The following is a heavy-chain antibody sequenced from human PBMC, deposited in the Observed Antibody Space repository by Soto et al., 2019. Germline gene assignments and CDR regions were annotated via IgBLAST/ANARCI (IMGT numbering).Heavy chain of an antibody. V-gene: IGHV4-4*02. J-gene: IGHJ6*02. CDR1: GDSISRSYW. D-gene: IGHD3-10*01. CDR3: ARHDKGSGREITGYYYYYGMDV. Sequence: SETLSLTCAVSGDSISRSYWWSWVRQLPGKGLEWIGEIYHSGSTIYNPSLQSRVTLSVDKSKNEFSLKMSSVTDADTAVYYCARHDKGSGREITGYYYYYGMDVWGQGTTVTVSS. CDR2: IYHSGST.